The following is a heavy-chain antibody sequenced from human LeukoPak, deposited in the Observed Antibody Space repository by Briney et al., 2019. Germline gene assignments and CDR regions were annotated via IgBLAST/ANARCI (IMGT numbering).Heavy chain of an antibody. CDR3: VKDIVGAFDI. Sequence: GGSLRLSCAASGFTFNSNGMHWVRQAPGKGLEWVAFIRHDGSNTHYAASVKGRFTISRDNSKNTLHLQVNTLRAEDTAVYYCVKDIVGAFDIWGQGTMVIVSS. CDR1: GFTFNSNG. CDR2: IRHDGSNT. V-gene: IGHV3-30*02. D-gene: IGHD2-21*01. J-gene: IGHJ3*02.